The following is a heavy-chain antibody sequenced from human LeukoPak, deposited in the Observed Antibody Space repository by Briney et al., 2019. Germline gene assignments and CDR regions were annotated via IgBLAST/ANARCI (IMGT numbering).Heavy chain of an antibody. CDR2: INHRGET. J-gene: IGHJ4*02. CDR3: AGDPGIRGTALDY. CDR1: GTSFSAYY. V-gene: IGHV4-34*01. Sequence: SETLSLTCAVSGTSFSAYYCNWIRQSPEKGLEWIGEINHRGETNYNPSLQSRVTMSVDTSKNQFSLRLTSLTAADTAIYYCAGDPGIRGTALDYWGQGTPVTVSS. D-gene: IGHD1-7*01.